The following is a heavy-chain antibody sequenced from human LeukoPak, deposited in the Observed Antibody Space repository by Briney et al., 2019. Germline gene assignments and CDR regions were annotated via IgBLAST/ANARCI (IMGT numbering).Heavy chain of an antibody. CDR3: ARDLITFGGVIGPFDY. Sequence: GASVKVSCKASGGTFSSYAISWVRQAPGQGLEWMGRIIPILGIANYAQKFQSRVTITADKSTSTAYMELSSLRSEDTAVYYCARDLITFGGVIGPFDYWGQGTLVTVSS. D-gene: IGHD3-16*02. CDR2: IIPILGIA. J-gene: IGHJ4*02. V-gene: IGHV1-69*04. CDR1: GGTFSSYA.